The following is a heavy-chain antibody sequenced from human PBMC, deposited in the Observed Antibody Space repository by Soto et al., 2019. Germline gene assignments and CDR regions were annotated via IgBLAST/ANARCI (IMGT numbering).Heavy chain of an antibody. CDR1: GFTFSSYA. D-gene: IGHD1-26*01. Sequence: GGSLRLSCAASGFTFSSYAMHWVRQAPGKGLEWVAVISYDGSNKYYADSVKGRFTISRDNSKNTLYLQMNSLRAEDTAVYYCARETSGSYFAFDIWGQGTMVTVSS. J-gene: IGHJ3*02. V-gene: IGHV3-30*04. CDR2: ISYDGSNK. CDR3: ARETSGSYFAFDI.